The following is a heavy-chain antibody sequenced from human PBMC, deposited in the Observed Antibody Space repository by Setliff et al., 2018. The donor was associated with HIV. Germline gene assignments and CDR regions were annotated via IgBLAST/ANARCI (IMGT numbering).Heavy chain of an antibody. Sequence: GGSLRLSCAASGFTFRHYSMNWVRQAPGKGLEWFSSITNNGDTLYTDSVKGRFIISRDNAKNSLYLQMNSLRVEDTAVYYCVRDSDFYRFDHWGQGTLVTVSS. V-gene: IGHV3-21*04. CDR3: VRDSDFYRFDH. J-gene: IGHJ5*02. CDR1: GFTFRHYS. D-gene: IGHD2-21*02. CDR2: ITNNGDT.